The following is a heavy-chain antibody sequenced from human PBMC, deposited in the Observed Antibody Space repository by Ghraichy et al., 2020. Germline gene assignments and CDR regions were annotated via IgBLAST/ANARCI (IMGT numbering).Heavy chain of an antibody. Sequence: GESLNISCAASGFTFSSYSMNWVRQAPGKGLEWVSYISSSSSTIYYADSVKGRFTISRDNAKNSLYLQMNSLRAEDTAVYYCARDKIGAANDYYYYGMDVWGQGTTVTVSS. J-gene: IGHJ6*02. D-gene: IGHD2/OR15-2a*01. CDR2: ISSSSSTI. V-gene: IGHV3-48*04. CDR3: ARDKIGAANDYYYYGMDV. CDR1: GFTFSSYS.